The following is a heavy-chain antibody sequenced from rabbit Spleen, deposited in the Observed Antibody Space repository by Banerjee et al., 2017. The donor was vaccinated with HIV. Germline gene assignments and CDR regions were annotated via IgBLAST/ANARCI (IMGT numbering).Heavy chain of an antibody. Sequence: QEQLEESGGDLVKPGASLTLTCKASGLDLSSRYWICWVRQAPGKGLEWIACIDVAKYGTTYYTSWAKGRFTISKTSSTTVTLQMTSLTAADTATYFCARDLTGVIGWNFGWWGPGTLVTVS. CDR3: ARDLTGVIGWNFGW. CDR2: IDVAKYGTT. CDR1: GLDLSSRYW. V-gene: IGHV1S45*01. J-gene: IGHJ4*01. D-gene: IGHD1-1*01.